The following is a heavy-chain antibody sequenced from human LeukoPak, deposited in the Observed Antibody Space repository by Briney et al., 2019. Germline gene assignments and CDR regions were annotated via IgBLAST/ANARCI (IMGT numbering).Heavy chain of an antibody. J-gene: IGHJ3*02. V-gene: IGHV3-21*01. CDR1: GFTFSSYS. CDR2: ISSSSSYI. CDR3: ARDSSPYYDFWSGYSAVAFDI. Sequence: PGGSLRLSCAASGFTFSSYSMNWVRQAPGKGLEWVSSISSSSSYIYYADSVKGRFTISRDNAKNSLYLQMNSLRAEDTAVYYCARDSSPYYDFWSGYSAVAFDIWAKGQWSPSLQ. D-gene: IGHD3-3*01.